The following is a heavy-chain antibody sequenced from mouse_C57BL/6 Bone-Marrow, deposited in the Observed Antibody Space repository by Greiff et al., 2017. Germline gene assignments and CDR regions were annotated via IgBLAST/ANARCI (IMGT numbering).Heavy chain of an antibody. CDR2: IYPGSGST. CDR1: GYTFTSYW. J-gene: IGHJ1*03. D-gene: IGHD1-1*01. V-gene: IGHV1-55*01. CDR3: ARDLITTVVHLYFDV. Sequence: QVHVKQPGAELVKPGASVKMSCKASGYTFTSYWITWVKQRPGQGLEWIGDIYPGSGSTNYNEKFKSKATLTVDTSSSTAYMHLSSQTSEDSAFYYCARDLITTVVHLYFDVWGTGTTVTVSS.